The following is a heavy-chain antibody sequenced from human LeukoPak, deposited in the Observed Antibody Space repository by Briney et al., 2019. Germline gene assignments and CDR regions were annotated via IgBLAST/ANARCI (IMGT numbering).Heavy chain of an antibody. D-gene: IGHD5-18*01. Sequence: SETLSLTCTVSGGSISSSSYYWGWIRQPPGKGLEWIATIYYSGSTYYNPSLKSRVTISVDTSKNQFSLKLSSVTAADTAMYYCARVGTPMVTATWYFDLWGRGTLVTVSS. CDR3: ARVGTPMVTATWYFDL. J-gene: IGHJ2*01. CDR1: GGSISSSSYY. V-gene: IGHV4-39*01. CDR2: IYYSGST.